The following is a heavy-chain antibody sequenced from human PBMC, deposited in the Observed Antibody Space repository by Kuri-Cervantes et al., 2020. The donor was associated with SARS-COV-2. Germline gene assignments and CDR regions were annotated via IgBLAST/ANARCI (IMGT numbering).Heavy chain of an antibody. CDR1: GGSISSGDYY. D-gene: IGHD3-3*01. J-gene: IGHJ4*02. V-gene: IGHV4-39*01. CDR3: AKHQGAAFRSGYPFDS. CDR2: ISYTGST. Sequence: SETLSLTCTVSGGSISSGDYYWSWIRQPPGKGLEWIASISYTGSTYYNPSLKSRVTISVDTSRNQFSLGLHSVTATDTAVYFCAKHQGAAFRSGYPFDSWGQGTLVTVSS.